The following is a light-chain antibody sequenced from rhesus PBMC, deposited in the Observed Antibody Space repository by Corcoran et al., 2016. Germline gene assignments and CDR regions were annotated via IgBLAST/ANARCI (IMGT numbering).Light chain of an antibody. CDR2: AAS. Sequence: DIQMTQSPSSLSAFVGDTVTIPCRASQGISSYLNWFQQKPGKAPKLLIYAASILESGVPSRFSGSGSGTEFTLTISSLQPEDVAAYYCLQHNSYPLTFGGGTKVEIK. CDR1: QGISSY. CDR3: LQHNSYPLT. J-gene: IGKJ4*01. V-gene: IGKV1-28*01.